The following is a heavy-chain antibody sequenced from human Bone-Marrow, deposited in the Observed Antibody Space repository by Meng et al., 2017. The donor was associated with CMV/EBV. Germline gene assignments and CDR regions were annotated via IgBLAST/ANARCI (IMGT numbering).Heavy chain of an antibody. CDR2: ISYDGSNK. V-gene: IGHV3-30*04. CDR3: ARGSRGNAFDI. CDR1: GYTFSSDA. D-gene: IGHD3-10*01. J-gene: IGHJ3*02. Sequence: GESLKISCAASGYTFSSDAMHWVRQAPDKGLEWVAVISYDGSNKYYADSVKGRFTISRDNSKNTLYLQMNSLRAEDTAVYYCARGSRGNAFDIWGQGTMVTVSS.